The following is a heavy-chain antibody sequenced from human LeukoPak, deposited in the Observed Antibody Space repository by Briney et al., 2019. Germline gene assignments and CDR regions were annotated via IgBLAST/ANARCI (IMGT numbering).Heavy chain of an antibody. D-gene: IGHD6-13*01. J-gene: IGHJ3*02. CDR2: ISWNSGSI. CDR1: GFTFDDYA. CDR3: AKDIAAAGPGHDAFDI. V-gene: IGHV3-9*01. Sequence: GGSLRLSFAASGFTFDDYAMHWVRQAPGKGLEWVSGISWNSGSIGYADSVKGRFTISRDNAKNSLYLQMNSLRAEDTALYYCAKDIAAAGPGHDAFDIWGQGTMVTVSS.